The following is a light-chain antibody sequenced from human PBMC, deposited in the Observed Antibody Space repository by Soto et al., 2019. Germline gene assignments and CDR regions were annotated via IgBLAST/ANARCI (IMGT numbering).Light chain of an antibody. J-gene: IGKJ4*01. CDR2: GAS. CDR1: QSINND. CDR3: QQYENWPQLT. V-gene: IGKV3-15*01. Sequence: EVVMTQSPATLSVSPGERATLSCRASQSINNDLAWYQHKPGQAPRLLIYGASTRAPGIPDRFSGSGSGTEFTLTISSLQSEDSAVYYCQQYENWPQLTFGGGTKVDIK.